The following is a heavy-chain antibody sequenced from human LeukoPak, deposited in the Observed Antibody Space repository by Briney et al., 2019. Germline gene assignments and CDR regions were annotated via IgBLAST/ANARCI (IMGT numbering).Heavy chain of an antibody. J-gene: IGHJ4*02. Sequence: PGGSLRLSCAASGFTFSDYYMRWIRQAPGKGLEWVSYISSSGSTIYYADSVKGRFTISRDSAKSSLYLQMNSLRAEDTAVYYCARAVVGATLRVYYFDYWGQGTLVTVSS. V-gene: IGHV3-11*01. CDR3: ARAVVGATLRVYYFDY. CDR2: ISSSGSTI. D-gene: IGHD1-26*01. CDR1: GFTFSDYY.